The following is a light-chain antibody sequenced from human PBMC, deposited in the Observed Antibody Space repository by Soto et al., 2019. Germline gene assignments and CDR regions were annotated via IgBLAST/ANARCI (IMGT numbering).Light chain of an antibody. V-gene: IGKV3-15*01. Sequence: EIVMTQSPATLSVSPGERATLSCRASQTVNSNLAWYQQKPGQAPRLLMYGASSRATGIPARFSGSGSGTEFTLSISSLQSEDFAVYYCHQYNNWPRTFGQGTK. CDR2: GAS. J-gene: IGKJ1*01. CDR1: QTVNSN. CDR3: HQYNNWPRT.